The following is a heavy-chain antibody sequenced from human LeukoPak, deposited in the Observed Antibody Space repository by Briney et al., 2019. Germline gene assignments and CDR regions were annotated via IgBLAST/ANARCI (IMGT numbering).Heavy chain of an antibody. CDR1: GFTFSTYA. CDR3: AKDLRTYGSGIYRLPTVIFAY. CDR2: IIATGGST. D-gene: IGHD3-10*01. J-gene: IGHJ4*02. V-gene: IGHV3-23*01. Sequence: GGSLRLSCAASGFTFSTYAMGWVRQAPGKGLEWVSSIIATGGSTFYADSMKGRFTISRDNSKNTLYLQMNSLRAEDTAVYYCAKDLRTYGSGIYRLPTVIFAYWGQGTLVTVSS.